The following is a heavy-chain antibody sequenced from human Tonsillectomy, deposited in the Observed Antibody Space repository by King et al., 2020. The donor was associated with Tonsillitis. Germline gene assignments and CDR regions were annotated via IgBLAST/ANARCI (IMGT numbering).Heavy chain of an antibody. CDR3: AKALSSGVYLPLDY. CDR1: GFTYSNYG. V-gene: IGHV3-30*02. CDR2: VKYDGTKK. J-gene: IGHJ4*02. Sequence: VQLVESGGGVVQPGGSLRLSCGGSGFTYSNYGMHWVRQAPGKGLEWVAFVKYDGTKKDYADSVKGRFTISRDNSKNMVYLQMNSLRAEDTAVYYCAKALSSGVYLPLDYWGQGTLVTASS. D-gene: IGHD5/OR15-5a*01.